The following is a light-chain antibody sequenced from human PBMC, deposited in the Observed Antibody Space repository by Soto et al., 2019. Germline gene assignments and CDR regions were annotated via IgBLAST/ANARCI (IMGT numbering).Light chain of an antibody. J-gene: IGLJ3*02. Sequence: QSALTQPASVSGSPEQSITISCTGTSNDVGRYNLVSWYQQHPGKAPKVTIYEATKRPSGVSNRFSGSKSGNTASLTISGLQAEDEADYYCCAYAGSGTVVFGGGTKLTVL. CDR3: CAYAGSGTVV. CDR2: EAT. V-gene: IGLV2-23*01. CDR1: SNDVGRYNL.